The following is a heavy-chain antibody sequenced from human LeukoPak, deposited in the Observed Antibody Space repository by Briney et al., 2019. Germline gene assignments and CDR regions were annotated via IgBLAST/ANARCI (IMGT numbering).Heavy chain of an antibody. J-gene: IGHJ4*02. CDR2: IYYRGST. CDR3: ARGEMATVFDY. V-gene: IGHV4-30-4*01. D-gene: IGHD5-24*01. Sequence: SETLSLTCSVSGDSISSDYYWSWIRQPPGKGLEWIGYIYYRGSTYYTPSLKTRVTISADMSRNQFSLKLSSVTAADTAVYYCARGEMATVFDYWGQGTLVTVSS. CDR1: GDSISSDYY.